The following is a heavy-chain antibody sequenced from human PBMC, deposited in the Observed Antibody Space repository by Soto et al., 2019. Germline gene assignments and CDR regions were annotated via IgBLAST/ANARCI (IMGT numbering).Heavy chain of an antibody. CDR2: IDGGGETT. J-gene: IGHJ5*02. CDR3: AKNSGWFNP. V-gene: IGHV3-23*01. CDR1: GFPFSATD. Sequence: EFQVMQSGGGFVQPGGSLRLACAASGFPFSATDMSWVRQAPGKGLEWVSTIDGGGETTYYADSVRGRFTISRDNSKNTVYLQMDGLRVDDTAFYYCAKNSGWFNPWGQGDLVIVSS. D-gene: IGHD3-10*01.